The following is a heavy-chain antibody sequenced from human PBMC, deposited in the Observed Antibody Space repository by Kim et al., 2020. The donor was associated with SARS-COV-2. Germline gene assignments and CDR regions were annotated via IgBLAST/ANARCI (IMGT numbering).Heavy chain of an antibody. CDR2: IIPNFGTA. D-gene: IGHD3-3*01. J-gene: IGHJ3*02. CDR1: GDTFSSYA. CDR3: ARPWFDCRCGNYTSGLDI. V-gene: IGHV1-69*06. Sequence: SVKVSCKASGDTFSSYAISWVRQAPGQGPEWMGWIIPNFGTANYAQKFQGRVTITGDTSTSTAYMELTSLRSDDTAVYYCARPWFDCRCGNYTSGLDIW.